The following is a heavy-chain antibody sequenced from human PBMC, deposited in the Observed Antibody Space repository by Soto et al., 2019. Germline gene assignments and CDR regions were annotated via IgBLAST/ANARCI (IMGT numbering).Heavy chain of an antibody. D-gene: IGHD3-10*01. CDR1: GYTLTGPY. J-gene: IGHJ6*02. CDR3: ARDFTTRSYGVGV. CDR2: INPNSGGT. V-gene: IGHV1-2*02. Sequence: ASVKVSCKASGYTLTGPYIHGVRQAPGQGLEWMGCINPNSGGTEFAQKFQGRVTVTRDTSITTVYMEMNRLRSDDTGAYYCARDFTTRSYGVGVWGQGSAGTVSS.